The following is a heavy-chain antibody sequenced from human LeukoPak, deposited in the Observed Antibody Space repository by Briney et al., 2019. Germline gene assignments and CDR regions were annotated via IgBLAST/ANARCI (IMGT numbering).Heavy chain of an antibody. CDR3: ARGQTQRGNNWFDP. J-gene: IGHJ5*02. Sequence: GGSLRLSCAASGFTFSSYGMHWVRQAPGKGLEWVSSISSSSSYIYYADSVKGRFTISRDNAKNSLYLQMNSLRAEDTAVYYCARGQTQRGNNWFDPWGQGTLVTVSS. V-gene: IGHV3-21*01. D-gene: IGHD1-1*01. CDR1: GFTFSSYG. CDR2: ISSSSSYI.